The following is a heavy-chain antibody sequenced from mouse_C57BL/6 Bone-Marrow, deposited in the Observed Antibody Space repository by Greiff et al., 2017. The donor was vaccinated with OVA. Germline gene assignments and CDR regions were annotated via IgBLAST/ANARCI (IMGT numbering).Heavy chain of an antibody. CDR1: GYTFTSYW. V-gene: IGHV1-64*01. D-gene: IGHD2-5*01. CDR3: AGSNCDCAMDY. J-gene: IGHJ4*01. Sequence: VQLQQPGAELVKPGASVKLSCKASGYTFTSYWMHWVKQRPGQGLEWIGMIHPNSGSTNYNEKFKDKATLTVDKSSSTAYMQLSSLTSEDSAVYDSAGSNCDCAMDYWGQGTSVTVSS. CDR2: IHPNSGST.